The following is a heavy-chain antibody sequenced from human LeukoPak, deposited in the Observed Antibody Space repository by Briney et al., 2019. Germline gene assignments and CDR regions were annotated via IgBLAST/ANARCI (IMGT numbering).Heavy chain of an antibody. CDR3: AREWNYETNGYFFYY. Sequence: GASVKVSFTASGYTFTSYAMNWVRQAPGQGLEWMGGIIPLFGTANYAQKFQGRVTITADESTSTVYMELNSLRFEDTAVYYCAREWNYETNGYFFYYWGQGTLVTVSS. V-gene: IGHV1-69*13. CDR1: GYTFTSYA. CDR2: IIPLFGTA. J-gene: IGHJ4*02. D-gene: IGHD3-22*01.